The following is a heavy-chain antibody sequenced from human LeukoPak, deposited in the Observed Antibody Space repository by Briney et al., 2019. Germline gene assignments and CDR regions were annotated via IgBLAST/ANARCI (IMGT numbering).Heavy chain of an antibody. D-gene: IGHD2-2*02. CDR3: ARGYLIIHY. Sequence: KPSETLSLTCAVCGGSFSGYYWSWIRQPPGKGLEWIGEINHSGSTNYNPSLKSRVTISVDTSKNQFSLKLSSVTAADTAVYYCARGYLIIHYWGQGTLVTVSS. J-gene: IGHJ4*02. V-gene: IGHV4-34*01. CDR1: GGSFSGYY. CDR2: INHSGST.